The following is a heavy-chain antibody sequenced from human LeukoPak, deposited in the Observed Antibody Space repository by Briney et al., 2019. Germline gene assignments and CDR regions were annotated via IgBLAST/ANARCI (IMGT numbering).Heavy chain of an antibody. J-gene: IGHJ4*02. CDR1: GFTFDDYG. D-gene: IGHD3-22*01. Sequence: GSLRLSCAASGFTFDDYGMSWVRQAPGKGLEWVSGINWNGGSTGYADSVKGRFTISRDNAKNSLYLQTNSLRAEDTALYYCARKYYYDSSGYYLYYFDYWGQGTLVTVSS. CDR3: ARKYYYDSSGYYLYYFDY. CDR2: INWNGGST. V-gene: IGHV3-20*04.